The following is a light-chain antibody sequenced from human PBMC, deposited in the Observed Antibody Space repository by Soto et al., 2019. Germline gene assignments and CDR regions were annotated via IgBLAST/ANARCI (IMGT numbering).Light chain of an antibody. V-gene: IGKV3-20*01. CDR2: GGS. Sequence: EIVMTQSPATLSLSPGERATHYCRASQSVNIYLAWYQQKPGQAPGLLIYGGSNRATGIPDRFRGSGSGTDFTLTISRLEPEDFAVYYCQQYFSSRTFGPGTKVDIK. CDR3: QQYFSSRT. CDR1: QSVNIY. J-gene: IGKJ1*01.